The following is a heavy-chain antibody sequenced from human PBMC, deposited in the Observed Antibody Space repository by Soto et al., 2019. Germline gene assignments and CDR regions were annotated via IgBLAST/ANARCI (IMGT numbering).Heavy chain of an antibody. CDR1: TFTLTYYS. CDR2: ISYDGSNK. Sequence: GGSLRLSCAASTFTLTYYSMHWVRQAPGKGLEWVATISYDGSNKHYTTSVKGRFTISRDNSETILYLQMNSLRAEDTAVYYCARDRGYQSHYYYGMDVWGQGTTVTVSS. V-gene: IGHV3-30-3*01. D-gene: IGHD2-2*01. CDR3: ARDRGYQSHYYYGMDV. J-gene: IGHJ6*02.